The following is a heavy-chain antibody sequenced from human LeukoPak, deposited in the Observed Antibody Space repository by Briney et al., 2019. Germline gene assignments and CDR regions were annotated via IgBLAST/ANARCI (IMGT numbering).Heavy chain of an antibody. J-gene: IGHJ4*02. CDR3: TRVHSSSWAFDY. CDR2: IKQYESEK. Sequence: GGSLRLSCAASGFTFSSYWMSWVRQAPGKGLEWVANIKQYESEKYYVDSVKGRFTISRDNAKNSLYLQMNSLRAEDTAVYFCTRVHSSSWAFDYWGQGTLVTVSS. CDR1: GFTFSSYW. V-gene: IGHV3-7*01. D-gene: IGHD6-13*01.